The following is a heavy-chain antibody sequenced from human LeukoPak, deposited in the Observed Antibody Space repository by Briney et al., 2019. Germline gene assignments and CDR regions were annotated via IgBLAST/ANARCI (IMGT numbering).Heavy chain of an antibody. Sequence: GGSLRLSCAASGFTFDDYGMSWVRQAPGKGLEWVSGISRNGGSTGYADSVKGRFTISRDNAKNSLYLQMNSLRAEDTALYYCARMIGDYGSGSRVAFDIWGQGTMVTVSS. CDR3: ARMIGDYGSGSRVAFDI. J-gene: IGHJ3*02. V-gene: IGHV3-20*04. D-gene: IGHD3-10*01. CDR1: GFTFDDYG. CDR2: ISRNGGST.